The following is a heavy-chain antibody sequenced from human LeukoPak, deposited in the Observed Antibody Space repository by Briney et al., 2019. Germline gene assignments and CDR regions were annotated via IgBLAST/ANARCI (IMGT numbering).Heavy chain of an antibody. CDR3: ARAPGAMVGRFDY. V-gene: IGHV3-21*01. CDR1: GFTFSSYS. CDR2: ISSSSSYI. D-gene: IGHD5-18*01. Sequence: GGSLRLSCAASGFTFSSYSMNWVRQAPGKGLEWVSSISSSSSYIYYADSVKGRFTISRDNAKNSLYLQMNSLRAEDTAAYYCARAPGAMVGRFDYWGQGTLVTVSS. J-gene: IGHJ4*02.